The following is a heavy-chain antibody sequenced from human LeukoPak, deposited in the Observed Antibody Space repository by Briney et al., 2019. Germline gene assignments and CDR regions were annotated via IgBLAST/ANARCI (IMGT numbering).Heavy chain of an antibody. V-gene: IGHV4-59*08. CDR2: IYYSGST. D-gene: IGHD2-21*02. Sequence: KPSETLSLTCAVYGGSFSGYYWSWIRQPPGKGLEWIGYIYYSGSTNYNPSLKSRVTISVDTSKNQFSLKLSSVTAADTAVYYCARQATGDYYYYYGMDVWGQGTTVTVSS. CDR1: GGSFSGYY. CDR3: ARQATGDYYYYYGMDV. J-gene: IGHJ6*02.